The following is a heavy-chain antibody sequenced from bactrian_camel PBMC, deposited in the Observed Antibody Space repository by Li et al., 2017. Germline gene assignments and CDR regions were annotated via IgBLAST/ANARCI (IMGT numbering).Heavy chain of an antibody. J-gene: IGHJ4*01. V-gene: IGHV3-2*01. D-gene: IGHD3*01. CDR3: AARTSMLWTDYLFPRMYTY. CDR2: IYSGGSST. Sequence: VQLVESGGALVQPGESLRLSCAVSGFTSSTYFVSWVRQSPEEGPEWVSTIYSGGSSTYYADSVQGRFTISQDKNTVYLQMHNAKPEDTAMYYCAARTSMLWTDYLFPRMYTYWGQGTQVTVS. CDR1: GFTSSTYF.